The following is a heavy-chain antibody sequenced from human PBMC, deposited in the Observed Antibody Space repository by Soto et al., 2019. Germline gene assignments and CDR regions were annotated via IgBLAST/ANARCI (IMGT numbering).Heavy chain of an antibody. CDR1: GGTFSSYA. J-gene: IGHJ3*02. CDR2: IIPIFGTA. Sequence: VLLMPSGAEVKEPGSSVKVSCKASGGTFSSYAISWVRQAPGQGLEWMEGIIPIFGTANYAQKFQGRVTITADESTSTAYMELSSLRSEDTAVYYCARDPDTAMAQGAFDIWGQGTMVTVSS. V-gene: IGHV1-69*12. D-gene: IGHD5-18*01. CDR3: ARDPDTAMAQGAFDI.